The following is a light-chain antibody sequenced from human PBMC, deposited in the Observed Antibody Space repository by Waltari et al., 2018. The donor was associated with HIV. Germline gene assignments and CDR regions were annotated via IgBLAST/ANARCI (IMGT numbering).Light chain of an antibody. V-gene: IGKV1-5*01. CDR3: QQYNVWPPWT. J-gene: IGKJ1*01. CDR1: QTVYNW. Sequence: DIPLTQSPSTVSASVGDRITITCRASQTVYNWLAWYQQRPGKAPKLLIYGASTRATGIPARFSGSGSGTEFTLSISSLQSEDFAVYYCQQYNVWPPWTFGQGTEVEIK. CDR2: GAS.